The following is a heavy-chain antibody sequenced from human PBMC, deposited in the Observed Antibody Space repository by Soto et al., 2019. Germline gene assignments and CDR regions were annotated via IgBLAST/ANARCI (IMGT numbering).Heavy chain of an antibody. Sequence: EASVKVSCKASGGTFSTYAINWVRQAPGQGLEWMGGIIPIFGRTTYAQKFQGRVTITADNPTTTAYMELNRLRSEDTAVFYCARSALPAAINNWFDPWGQGTLVTVSS. CDR2: IIPIFGRT. J-gene: IGHJ5*02. D-gene: IGHD2-2*01. CDR3: ARSALPAAINNWFDP. V-gene: IGHV1-69*06. CDR1: GGTFSTYA.